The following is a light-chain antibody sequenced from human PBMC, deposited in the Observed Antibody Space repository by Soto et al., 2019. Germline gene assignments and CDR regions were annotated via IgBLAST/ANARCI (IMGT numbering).Light chain of an antibody. J-gene: IGKJ1*01. CDR3: QQYNNWPRT. Sequence: IQLTQSPSSLSASIGDRVTITCRARRVVSTCWAGYQQRPSQAPRLLVYEASKLQSGVPSRFSASGSVRDFTLTISSLQSEDFALYYCQQYNNWPRTFGQGTKVDIK. V-gene: IGKV1-5*03. CDR2: EAS. CDR1: RVVSTC.